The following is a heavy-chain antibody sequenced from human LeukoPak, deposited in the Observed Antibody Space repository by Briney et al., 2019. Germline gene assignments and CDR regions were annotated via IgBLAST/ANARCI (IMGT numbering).Heavy chain of an antibody. CDR3: ARDDRRDYYDSSGYQGSDAFDI. Sequence: PSETLSLTCTVSGGSISSGSYYWSWIRQPPGKGLEWIGYIYYSGSTNYNPSLKSRVTISVDTSKNQFSLKLSSVTAADTAVYYCARDDRRDYYDSSGYQGSDAFDIWGQGTMVTVSS. D-gene: IGHD3-22*01. V-gene: IGHV4-61*01. J-gene: IGHJ3*02. CDR2: IYYSGST. CDR1: GGSISSGSYY.